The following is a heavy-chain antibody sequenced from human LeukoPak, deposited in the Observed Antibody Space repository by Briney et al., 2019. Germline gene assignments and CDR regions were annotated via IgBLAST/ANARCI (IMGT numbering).Heavy chain of an antibody. D-gene: IGHD5-18*01. Sequence: ASVKVSCKASGGTFTNYAINWVRQAPGQGLEWMGRIIPILDVTNYAQKFQGRVTITADQSTSTAYMELSSLRSEDTAVYYCASDRVFVDTAIVSPVQYFDYWGQGTLVTVSS. V-gene: IGHV1-69*04. J-gene: IGHJ4*02. CDR2: IIPILDVT. CDR1: GGTFTNYA. CDR3: ASDRVFVDTAIVSPVQYFDY.